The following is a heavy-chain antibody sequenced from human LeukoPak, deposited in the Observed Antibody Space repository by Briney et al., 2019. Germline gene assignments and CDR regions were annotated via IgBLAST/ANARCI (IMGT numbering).Heavy chain of an antibody. V-gene: IGHV3-20*04. J-gene: IGHJ4*02. CDR3: AKDIAAAGNFDY. CDR2: INWNGGST. Sequence: GGSLRLSCAASGFTFDDYGMSWVRQAPGKGVEWVSGINWNGGSTGYADSVKGRFTISRDNAKNSLYLQMNSLRAEDTALYYCAKDIAAAGNFDYWGRGTLVTVSS. CDR1: GFTFDDYG. D-gene: IGHD6-13*01.